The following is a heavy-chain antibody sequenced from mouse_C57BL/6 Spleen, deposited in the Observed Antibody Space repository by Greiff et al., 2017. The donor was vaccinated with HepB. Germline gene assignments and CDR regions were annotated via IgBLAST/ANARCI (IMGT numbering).Heavy chain of an antibody. CDR3: ARGNGYSAWFAY. J-gene: IGHJ3*01. CDR1: GYTFTSYW. Sequence: QVQLQQPGAELVMPGASVKLSCKASGYTFTSYWMHWVKQKPGQGLEWIGEIDPSDSYTNYNQKFKGKSTLTVDKSSSTDYMQLSSLTSEDSAVYCCARGNGYSAWFAYWGQGTLVTVSA. D-gene: IGHD2-3*01. CDR2: IDPSDSYT. V-gene: IGHV1-69*01.